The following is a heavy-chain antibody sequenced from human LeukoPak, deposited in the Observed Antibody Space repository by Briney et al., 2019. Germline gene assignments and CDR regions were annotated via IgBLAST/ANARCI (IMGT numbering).Heavy chain of an antibody. J-gene: IGHJ4*02. CDR3: ARWGYYPPRGHFDY. CDR2: IYYSGST. CDR1: GGSISSSSYY. D-gene: IGHD3-22*01. V-gene: IGHV4-39*01. Sequence: PSETLSLTCTVSGGSISSSSYYWGWIRQPPGKGLEWIGSIYYSGSTYYNPSLKSRVTISVDTSKNQFSLKLSSVTAADTAVYYCARWGYYPPRGHFDYWGQGTLVTVSS.